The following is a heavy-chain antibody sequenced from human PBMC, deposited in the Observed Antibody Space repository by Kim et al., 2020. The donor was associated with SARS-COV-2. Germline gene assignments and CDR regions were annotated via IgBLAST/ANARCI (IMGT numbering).Heavy chain of an antibody. J-gene: IGHJ5*02. CDR3: ARGNTYYYGSGSYNWFDP. V-gene: IGHV3-11*06. D-gene: IGHD3-10*01. Sequence: KGQLTISRENAKNSLYLQMNSLRAEDTAVYYCARGNTYYYGSGSYNWFDPWGQGTLVTVSS.